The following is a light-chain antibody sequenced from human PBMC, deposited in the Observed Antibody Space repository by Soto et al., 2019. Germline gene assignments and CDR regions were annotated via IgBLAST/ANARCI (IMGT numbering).Light chain of an antibody. CDR1: QRVSSY. CDR2: DAS. J-gene: IGKJ5*01. V-gene: IGKV3-11*01. CDR3: QQRSNWVT. Sequence: EIVLTQSPATLPLSPGERATLSCRASQRVSSYLAWYQQKPGQAPRLLIYDASNRATGIPARFSGSWSGTDFSLTISCLEPEDFAVYYCQQRSNWVTFGQGTRLEIK.